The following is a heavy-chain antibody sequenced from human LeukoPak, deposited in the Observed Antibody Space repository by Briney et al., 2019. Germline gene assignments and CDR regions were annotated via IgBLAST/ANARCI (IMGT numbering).Heavy chain of an antibody. V-gene: IGHV4-39*07. D-gene: IGHD3-22*01. CDR2: IYYSGST. CDR1: GGSISSSSYY. Sequence: SETLSLTCTVSGGSISSSSYYWGWIRQPPGKGLEWIGSIYYSGSTYYNPSLKSRVTISVDTSKNQFSLKLSSVTATDTAVYYCARGRLFDYWGQGTLVTVSS. CDR3: ARGRLFDY. J-gene: IGHJ4*02.